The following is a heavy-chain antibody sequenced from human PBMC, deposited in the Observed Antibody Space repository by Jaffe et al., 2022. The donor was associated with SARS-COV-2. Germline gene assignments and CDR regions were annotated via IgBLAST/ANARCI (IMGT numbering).Heavy chain of an antibody. D-gene: IGHD3-10*01. V-gene: IGHV4-34*02. Sequence: QVLLQQRGAGLLKPSETLSLTCAVSGESLSPYYWSWIRQAPGKGLEWIAEINQSGGTKYNPSLKSRVTISVDATKNQFSLRVNSVTAADTGVYFCARGWAYGSGSDWFDPWGQGTLVTVSS. CDR2: INQSGGT. J-gene: IGHJ5*02. CDR1: GESLSPYY. CDR3: ARGWAYGSGSDWFDP.